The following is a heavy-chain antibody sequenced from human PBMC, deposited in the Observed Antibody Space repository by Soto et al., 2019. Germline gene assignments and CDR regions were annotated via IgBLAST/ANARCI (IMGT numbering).Heavy chain of an antibody. CDR2: IIPIFGTA. Sequence: SVKVSCKASGGTFSSYAISWVRQAPGQGLEWMGGIIPIFGTANYAQKFQGRVTITADKSTSTAYMELSSLRSEDTAVYYCARDYGVVTRTNYGMDVWGQGTTVTVS. V-gene: IGHV1-69*06. J-gene: IGHJ6*02. CDR3: ARDYGVVTRTNYGMDV. CDR1: GGTFSSYA. D-gene: IGHD3-3*01.